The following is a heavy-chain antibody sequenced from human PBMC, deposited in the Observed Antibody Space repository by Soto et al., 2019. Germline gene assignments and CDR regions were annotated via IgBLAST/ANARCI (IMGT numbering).Heavy chain of an antibody. CDR3: ARGAPPLLYSSGWYYFDY. J-gene: IGHJ4*02. CDR2: MNPNSGNT. V-gene: IGHV1-8*01. CDR1: GYTFTSYD. Sequence: ASVKVSCKASGYTFTSYDINWVRQATGQGLEWMGWMNPNSGNTGYAQKFQGRVTMTRNTSISTAYMELSSLRSEDTAVYYCARGAPPLLYSSGWYYFDYSGQGPLVTVST. D-gene: IGHD6-19*01.